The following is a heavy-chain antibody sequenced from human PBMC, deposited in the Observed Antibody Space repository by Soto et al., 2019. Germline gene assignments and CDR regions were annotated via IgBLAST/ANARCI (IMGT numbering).Heavy chain of an antibody. V-gene: IGHV3-23*01. CDR1: GFTFSSYA. CDR3: AKDYFDIIAVFLDY. J-gene: IGHJ4*02. Sequence: PWVCMRLSWSVCGFTFSSYAMSWVRQPPETGLEWVSSICGSGGSTYYADSVKGRFTISRDNSKNTLYLQMNSLRAEDTAVYYCAKDYFDIIAVFLDYWGQGTLVTVSS. CDR2: ICGSGGST. D-gene: IGHD6-19*01.